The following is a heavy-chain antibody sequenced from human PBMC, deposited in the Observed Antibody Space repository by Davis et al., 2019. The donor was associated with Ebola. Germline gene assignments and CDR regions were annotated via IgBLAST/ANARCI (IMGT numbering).Heavy chain of an antibody. V-gene: IGHV1-69*06. CDR2: IIPIFGTA. J-gene: IGHJ1*01. D-gene: IGHD2-21*01. CDR1: GYTFTSYD. CDR3: ARAYCGGDCYSRVYFQH. Sequence: AASVKVSCKASGYTFTSYDISWVRQAPGHGLEWMGGIIPIFGTANYAQKFQGRVTITADKSTSTAYMELSSLRAEDTAVYYCARAYCGGDCYSRVYFQHWGQGTLVTVSS.